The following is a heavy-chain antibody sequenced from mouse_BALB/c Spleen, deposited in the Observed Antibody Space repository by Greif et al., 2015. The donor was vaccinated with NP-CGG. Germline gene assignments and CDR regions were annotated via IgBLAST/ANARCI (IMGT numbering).Heavy chain of an antibody. D-gene: IGHD2-14*01. CDR2: TNSNGGST. V-gene: IGHV5-6-3*01. Sequence: EVMLVESGGGLVQPGGSLKLSCAASGFTFSSYGMSWVRQTPDKRLELVATTNSNGGSTYYPDSVKGRFTISRDNAKNTLYLQMSSLKSEDTAMYYCARDGEVRRLDYWGQGTTLTVSS. J-gene: IGHJ2*01. CDR3: ARDGEVRRLDY. CDR1: GFTFSSYG.